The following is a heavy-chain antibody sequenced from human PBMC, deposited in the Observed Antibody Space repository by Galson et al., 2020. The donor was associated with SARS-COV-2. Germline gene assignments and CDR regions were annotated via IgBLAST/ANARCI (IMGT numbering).Heavy chain of an antibody. V-gene: IGHV3-21*01. D-gene: IGHD6-19*01. CDR3: ARLYSSGWGIYYVATMDI. CDR1: GFTFNTYG. CDR2: ITASGGYI. Sequence: KIGESLKISCAASGFTFNTYGMNWVRQAPGKGLEWVSFITASGGYIYYADSVKGRFTISRDNAKNSLYLQMNSLRAEDTAMYYCARLYSSGWGIYYVATMDIRGEGTTVSVSS. J-gene: IGHJ6*02.